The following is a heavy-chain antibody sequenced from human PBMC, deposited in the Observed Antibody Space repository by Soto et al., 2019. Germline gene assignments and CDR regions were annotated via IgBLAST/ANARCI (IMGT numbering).Heavy chain of an antibody. CDR2: ISAYNGNT. D-gene: IGHD2-15*01. CDR1: GYTFTSYG. CDR3: ARAEIVDCSGGSCYSNGWFDP. V-gene: IGHV1-18*01. J-gene: IGHJ5*02. Sequence: ASVKVSCKASGYTFTSYGISWVRQAPGQGLEWMGWISAYNGNTNYAQKLQGRVTMTTDTSTSTAYMELGSLRSDDTAVYYCARAEIVDCSGGSCYSNGWFDPWGQGTLVTVSS.